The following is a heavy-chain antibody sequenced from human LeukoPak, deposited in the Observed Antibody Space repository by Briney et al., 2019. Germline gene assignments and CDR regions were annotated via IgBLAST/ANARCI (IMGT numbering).Heavy chain of an antibody. CDR1: GFTFSNYD. CDR3: AKVMSAGYYDSSGYDGYYYMDV. CDR2: IRYDGSNK. D-gene: IGHD3-22*01. Sequence: GGSLRLSCAASGFTFSNYDMHWVRQAPGKGLEWVAFIRYDGSNKYYADSVKGRFTISRDNSKNTLYLQMNSLRAEDTAVYYCAKVMSAGYYDSSGYDGYYYMDVWGKGTTVTISS. J-gene: IGHJ6*03. V-gene: IGHV3-30*02.